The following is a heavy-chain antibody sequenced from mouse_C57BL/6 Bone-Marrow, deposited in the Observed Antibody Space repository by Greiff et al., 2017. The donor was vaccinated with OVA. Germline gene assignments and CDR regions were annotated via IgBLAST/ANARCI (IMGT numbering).Heavy chain of an antibody. Sequence: QVHVKQSGPGLVQPSQSLSITCTVSGFSLTSYGVHWVRQSPGKGLEWLGVIWRGGSTDYNAAFMSRLSITKDNSKSQVFFKMNSLQADDTAIYYCAKKPYRGHGYFDVWGTGTTVTVSS. CDR1: GFSLTSYG. D-gene: IGHD2-12*01. V-gene: IGHV2-5*01. CDR3: AKKPYRGHGYFDV. J-gene: IGHJ1*03. CDR2: IWRGGST.